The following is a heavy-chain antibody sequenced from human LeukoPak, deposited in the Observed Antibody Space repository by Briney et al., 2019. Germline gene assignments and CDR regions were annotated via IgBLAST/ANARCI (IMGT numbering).Heavy chain of an antibody. D-gene: IGHD3-9*01. Sequence: SETLSLTCAVSGDSISSGGYSWSWIRQPPGKGLEWIGYIYHSGSTYYNPSLKSRVTIAVDRSKNQFSLKLSSVTAADTAVYYCARGKRVYDILTGYVFDYWGQGTLVTVSS. CDR1: GDSISSGGYS. J-gene: IGHJ4*02. V-gene: IGHV4-30-2*01. CDR3: ARGKRVYDILTGYVFDY. CDR2: IYHSGST.